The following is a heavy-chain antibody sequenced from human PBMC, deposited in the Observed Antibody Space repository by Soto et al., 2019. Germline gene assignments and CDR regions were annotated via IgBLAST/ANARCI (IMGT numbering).Heavy chain of an antibody. CDR2: INHSGST. J-gene: IGHJ6*03. CDR1: GGSFSGYY. Sequence: SETLSLTCAVYGGSFSGYYWSWIRQPPGKGLEWIGEINHSGSTNYNPSLKSRVTISVDTSKNQFSLKLSSVTAADTAVYYCARGHSDYIWGSYRFVRDYYYYYMDVWGKGTTVTVSS. CDR3: ARGHSDYIWGSYRFVRDYYYYYMDV. D-gene: IGHD3-16*02. V-gene: IGHV4-34*01.